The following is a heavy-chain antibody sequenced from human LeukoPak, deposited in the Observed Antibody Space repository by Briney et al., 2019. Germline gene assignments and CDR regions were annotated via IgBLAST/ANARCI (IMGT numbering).Heavy chain of an antibody. Sequence: RGSLRLSCAAPGFTFSSYEMHWGCQATGKGLEWVSAIGTAGDLYYPGPVKGRFTISRENAKTSLYLQMNSLRAGDTAVYYCARGIATAGKDYYAMDVWGQGTTVTVSS. D-gene: IGHD6-13*01. V-gene: IGHV3-13*05. J-gene: IGHJ6*02. CDR1: GFTFSSYE. CDR3: ARGIATAGKDYYAMDV. CDR2: IGTAGDL.